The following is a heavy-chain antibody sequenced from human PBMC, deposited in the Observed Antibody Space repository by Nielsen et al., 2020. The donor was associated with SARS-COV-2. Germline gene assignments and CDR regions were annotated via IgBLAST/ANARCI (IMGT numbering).Heavy chain of an antibody. D-gene: IGHD6-19*01. V-gene: IGHV3-23*01. CDR3: AKRNSSGWNPVYFDY. CDR1: GFTFNIYA. Sequence: GESLKISCIASGFTFNIYAMAWVRRTPGRGLQWVSGISASGGSTYYTDSVKGRFAVSRDNSRNTLYLQMHSLRVEDTAVYYCAKRNSSGWNPVYFDYWGQGTLVTVSS. CDR2: ISASGGST. J-gene: IGHJ4*02.